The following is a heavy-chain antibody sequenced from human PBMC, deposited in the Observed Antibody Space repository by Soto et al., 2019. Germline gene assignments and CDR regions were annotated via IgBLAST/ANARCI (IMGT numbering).Heavy chain of an antibody. D-gene: IGHD3-16*02. CDR1: GFTFSSYS. CDR3: ARDQDDYIWGSYRSDLYYFDY. J-gene: IGHJ4*02. V-gene: IGHV3-48*01. Sequence: GGSLTLSCAASGFTFSSYSMNWVRQAPGKGLEWVSYISSSSSTIYYADSVKGRFTISRDNAKNSLYLQMNSLRAEDTAVYYCARDQDDYIWGSYRSDLYYFDYWGQGTLVTVSS. CDR2: ISSSSSTI.